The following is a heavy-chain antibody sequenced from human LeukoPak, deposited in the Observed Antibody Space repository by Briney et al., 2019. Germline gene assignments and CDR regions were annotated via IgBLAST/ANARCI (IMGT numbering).Heavy chain of an antibody. J-gene: IGHJ3*02. D-gene: IGHD2-2*01. CDR1: GYTFTSYA. CDR3: ARDRWGIVVVPAESARAFDI. CDR2: ISAYNGNT. V-gene: IGHV1-18*01. Sequence: ASVKVSCKASGYTFTSYAISWVRQAPGQGFEWMGWISAYNGNTNYAQKFQGRVTMTTDTSTSTAYMELSRLRSDDTAVYYCARDRWGIVVVPAESARAFDIWGQGTMVTVSS.